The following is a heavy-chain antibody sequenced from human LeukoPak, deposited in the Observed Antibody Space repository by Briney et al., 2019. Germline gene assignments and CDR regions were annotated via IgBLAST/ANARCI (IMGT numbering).Heavy chain of an antibody. CDR2: INHGGST. J-gene: IGHJ3*02. D-gene: IGHD1-26*01. CDR3: ARHKLGSPFDAFDI. Sequence: SETLSLTCIVSGGSISSGSYYWSWIRQPAGKGLEWIGEINHGGSTNYNPSLMSRVTISVDMSKNQLSLKLSSVTAADAAVYHCARHKLGSPFDAFDIWGQGTMVTVSS. V-gene: IGHV4-61*10. CDR1: GGSISSGSYY.